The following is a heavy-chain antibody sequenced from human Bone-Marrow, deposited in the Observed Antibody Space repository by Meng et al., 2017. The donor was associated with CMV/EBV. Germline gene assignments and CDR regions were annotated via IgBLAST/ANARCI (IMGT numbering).Heavy chain of an antibody. D-gene: IGHD3-10*01. CDR2: IYYSGST. V-gene: IGHV4-31*02. CDR1: GGSISSGGYY. J-gene: IGHJ4*02. CDR3: ARVGHYYGLDY. Sequence: QVQIQAAGPGLVKPSQNPSPPWPVSGGSISSGGYYWSWIRQQPGKGLEWIGYIYYSGSTYYNPSLKSRVTISVDTSKNQFSLKLSSVTAADTAVYYCARVGHYYGLDYWGQGTLVTVSS.